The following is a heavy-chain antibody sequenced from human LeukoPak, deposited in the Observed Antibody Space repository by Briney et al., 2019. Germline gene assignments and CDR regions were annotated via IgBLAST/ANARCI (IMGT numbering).Heavy chain of an antibody. CDR1: GTSISTNY. V-gene: IGHV4-59*08. D-gene: IGHD1-1*01. J-gene: IGHJ4*02. CDR3: ARHDYNWKTFDY. Sequence: SETLSLTCSVSGTSISTNYWSWIRQPPGKGLEWLGCIFCSGGTNYNPSLKSRVTISLDTSKNQFSLKLSYVTAADTAVYYCARHDYNWKTFDYWGQGTLVTVSS. CDR2: IFCSGGT.